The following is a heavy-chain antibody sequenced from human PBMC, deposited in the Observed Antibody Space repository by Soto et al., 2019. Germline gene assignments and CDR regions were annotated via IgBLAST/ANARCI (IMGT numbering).Heavy chain of an antibody. CDR2: IWYDGSNK. CDR1: GFTFSSYG. D-gene: IGHD6-13*01. V-gene: IGHV3-33*01. Sequence: QVQLVESGGGVVQPGRSLRLSCAASGFTFSSYGMHWVRQAPGKGLEWVAVIWYDGSNKYYADSVKGRFTISRDNSKNTLYLQMNSLRAEDTAVYYCARDTSSRSWYIWGQGTLVTVSS. CDR3: ARDTSSRSWYI. J-gene: IGHJ4*02.